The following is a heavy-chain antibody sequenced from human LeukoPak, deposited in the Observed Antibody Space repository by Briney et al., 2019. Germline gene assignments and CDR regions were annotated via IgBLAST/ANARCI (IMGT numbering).Heavy chain of an antibody. CDR1: GFTFSSYS. J-gene: IGHJ4*02. CDR2: ISSSGGNT. CDR3: AKDRPTWPIDY. D-gene: IGHD5-12*01. V-gene: IGHV3-23*01. Sequence: GGSLRLSCAASGFTFSSYSMSWVRQAPGKGLEWVSSISSSGGNTYYTDSVKGRFTISRDNSKNTLYLQMNSLRVEDTAVYYCAKDRPTWPIDYWGQGTLVTVSS.